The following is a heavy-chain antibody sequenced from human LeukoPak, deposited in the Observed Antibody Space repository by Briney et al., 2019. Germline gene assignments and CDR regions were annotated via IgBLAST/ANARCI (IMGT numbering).Heavy chain of an antibody. CDR3: ARDHLLWFGELLVQYYFDY. CDR2: ISSSGSTI. J-gene: IGHJ4*02. V-gene: IGHV3-48*03. Sequence: GGSLRLSCAASGFTFSSYEMNWVRQAPGKGLEWVSYISSSGSTIYYADSVKGRFTISRDNAKNSLYLQMNSLRAEDTAVYYCARDHLLWFGELLVQYYFDYWGQGTLVTVSS. D-gene: IGHD3-10*01. CDR1: GFTFSSYE.